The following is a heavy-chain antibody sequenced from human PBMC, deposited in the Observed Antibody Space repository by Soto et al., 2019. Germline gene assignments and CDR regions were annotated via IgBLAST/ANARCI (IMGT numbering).Heavy chain of an antibody. CDR1: GGSVSSTHYY. CDR2: IYYTGSA. Sequence: QVQLQESGPGLVKPSQTLSLTCSVSGGSVSSTHYYWTWIRQLPGKGLEWIGYIYYTGSAFYNPSLKSQVTISVDTSKNQFSLKLSSVSAADSALYFCATYCSSTNCYDGGFDYWGQGTLVTVSS. D-gene: IGHD2-2*01. V-gene: IGHV4-31*01. J-gene: IGHJ4*02. CDR3: ATYCSSTNCYDGGFDY.